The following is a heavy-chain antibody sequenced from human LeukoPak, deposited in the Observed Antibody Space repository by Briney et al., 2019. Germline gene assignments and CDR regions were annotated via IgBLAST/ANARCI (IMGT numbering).Heavy chain of an antibody. CDR1: GGSISSSSYY. Sequence: SETLSLTCTVSGGSISSSSYYWSWIRQPPGKGLEWIGEINHSGSTNYNPSLKSRVTISVDTSKNQFSLKLSSVTAADTAVYYCARRQSSGWYVDWFDPWGQGTLVTVSS. D-gene: IGHD6-19*01. J-gene: IGHJ5*02. CDR3: ARRQSSGWYVDWFDP. CDR2: INHSGST. V-gene: IGHV4-39*07.